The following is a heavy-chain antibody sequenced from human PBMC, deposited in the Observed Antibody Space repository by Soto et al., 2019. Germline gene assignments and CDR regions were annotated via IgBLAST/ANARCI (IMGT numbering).Heavy chain of an antibody. CDR1: GFTFSSYA. D-gene: IGHD1-26*01. V-gene: IGHV3-23*01. CDR2: ISASGGST. J-gene: IGHJ4*01. CDR3: AKDQEGGSYGLFDF. Sequence: GGSLRLSCAASGFTFSSYAMSWVRQAPGKGLEWVSSISASGGSTKYADSVKGRFTISRDNAKNTLYLQMDSLRAEETAVYYCAKDQEGGSYGLFDFWGQGTLVTVSS.